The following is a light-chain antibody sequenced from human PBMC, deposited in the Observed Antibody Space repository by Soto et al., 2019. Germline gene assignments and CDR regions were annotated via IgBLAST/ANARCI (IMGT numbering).Light chain of an antibody. Sequence: QSVLTQPPSASGTPGQRVTISCSGSSSNIGSSIVNWYQQLPGTAPKLLIYSFDQRPSGVPDRFSGSKSGTSASLAISGLQSEDEADYYCAGWYDSLNGPWVFGGGTSSPS. J-gene: IGLJ3*02. CDR3: AGWYDSLNGPWV. CDR2: SFD. CDR1: SSNIGSSI. V-gene: IGLV1-44*01.